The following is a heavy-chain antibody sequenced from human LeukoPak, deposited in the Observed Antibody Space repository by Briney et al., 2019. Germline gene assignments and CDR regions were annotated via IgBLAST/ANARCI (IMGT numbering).Heavy chain of an antibody. D-gene: IGHD6-6*01. Sequence: SETLSLTCAVYGGSFSGYYWSWIRQPPGKGLEWIGEINHSGSTNYNPSLKSRVTISVDTSKNQFSLKLSSVTAADTAVYYCARLPQYSSSSGLRWGRGTLVTVSS. CDR3: ARLPQYSSSSGLR. CDR1: GGSFSGYY. J-gene: IGHJ4*02. CDR2: INHSGST. V-gene: IGHV4-34*01.